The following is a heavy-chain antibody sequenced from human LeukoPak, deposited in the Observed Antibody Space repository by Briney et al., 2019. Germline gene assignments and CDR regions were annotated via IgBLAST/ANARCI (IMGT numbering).Heavy chain of an antibody. D-gene: IGHD3-22*01. Sequence: PSETLSLTCTVSGGSISSGGYYWSWIRQHPGKGLEWIGYIYYSGSTYYNPSLKSRVTISVDTSKNQFSLKLSSVTAADTAVYYCARDGADYYDSSGRTNYFDYWGQGTLVTVSS. V-gene: IGHV4-31*03. CDR3: ARDGADYYDSSGRTNYFDY. J-gene: IGHJ4*02. CDR1: GGSISSGGYY. CDR2: IYYSGST.